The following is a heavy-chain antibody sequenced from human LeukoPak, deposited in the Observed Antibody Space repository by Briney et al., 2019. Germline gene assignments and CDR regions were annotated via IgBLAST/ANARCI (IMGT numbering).Heavy chain of an antibody. CDR1: GGSISSYY. D-gene: IGHD3-22*01. CDR3: ASAPRDYYDSSGYYFDY. Sequence: PSETLSLTCTVSGGSISSYYWSWIRQPPGKGLEWIGYIYYSGSTYYNPSLKSRVTISVDTSKNQFSLKLSSVTAADTAVYYCASAPRDYYDSSGYYFDYWGQGTLVTVSS. V-gene: IGHV4-59*01. CDR2: IYYSGST. J-gene: IGHJ4*02.